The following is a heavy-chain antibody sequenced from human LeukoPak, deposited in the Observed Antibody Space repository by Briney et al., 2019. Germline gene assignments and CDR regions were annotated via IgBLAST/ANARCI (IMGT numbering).Heavy chain of an antibody. CDR3: ARDVGGYNYGYSLDY. CDR1: GGSVSSYY. V-gene: IGHV4-4*07. CDR2: IYTSGGT. J-gene: IGHJ4*02. Sequence: SSETLSLTCTVSGGSVSSYYWNWIRQPAGKGLELIGRIYTSGGTSYNSSLKSRVTMSVDTSKNQFSLKLNSVTAADTAVYYCARDVGGYNYGYSLDYWGQGTLVSVSS. D-gene: IGHD5-18*01.